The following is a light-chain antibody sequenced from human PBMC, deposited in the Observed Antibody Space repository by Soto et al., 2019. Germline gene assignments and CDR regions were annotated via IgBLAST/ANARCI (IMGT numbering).Light chain of an antibody. J-gene: IGKJ1*01. V-gene: IGKV3-11*01. Sequence: EIVLTQSPATLSLSPAERATLSCRASQSVSSYLAWYQQKFGQAPRLLIYDASNRATGIPARFSGSGSATDFTLTISSLEPEDFAIYYRQQRYNWPLTFGQGTKVEIK. CDR1: QSVSSY. CDR2: DAS. CDR3: QQRYNWPLT.